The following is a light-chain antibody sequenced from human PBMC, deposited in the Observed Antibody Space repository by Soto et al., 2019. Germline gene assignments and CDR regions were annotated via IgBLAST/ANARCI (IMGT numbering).Light chain of an antibody. CDR3: QQYHIYSGT. Sequence: DIQITQAPSTLSAAGGDRVAITCRASQTIDSWLAWYQQRPGRPPNLLIYKASTLASGVPSRFSGSGSGTEFTLTTTSLQPDDFATYYCQQYHIYSGTFGQGTKVDI. J-gene: IGKJ1*01. CDR1: QTIDSW. CDR2: KAS. V-gene: IGKV1-5*03.